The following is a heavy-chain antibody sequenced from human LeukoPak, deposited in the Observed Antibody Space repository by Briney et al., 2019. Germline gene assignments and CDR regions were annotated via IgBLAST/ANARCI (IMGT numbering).Heavy chain of an antibody. CDR1: GFTFSSYS. V-gene: IGHV3-48*04. CDR3: ALNHRGWSEVFDY. CDR2: ISSSSSTI. D-gene: IGHD6-19*01. Sequence: GGSLRLSCAASGFTFSSYSMNWVRQAPGKGLEWVSYISSSSSTIYYADSVKGRFTISRDNAKNSLYLQMNSLRAEDTAVYYCALNHRGWSEVFDYWGQGTLVTVSS. J-gene: IGHJ4*02.